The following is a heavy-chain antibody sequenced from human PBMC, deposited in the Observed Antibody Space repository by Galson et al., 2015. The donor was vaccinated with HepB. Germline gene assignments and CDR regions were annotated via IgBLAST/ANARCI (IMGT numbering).Heavy chain of an antibody. CDR3: ARDQEVFKGSYPCDY. CDR1: GFTFSSYG. J-gene: IGHJ4*02. V-gene: IGHV3-33*01. Sequence: SLRLSCAASGFTFSSYGMHWVRQAPGKGLEWVAIIWYDGSDKYYADSVKGRFTISRDNSKNTLYLQMNSLRAEDTAVYYCARDQEVFKGSYPCDYWGQGTLVTVSS. D-gene: IGHD3-10*01. CDR2: IWYDGSDK.